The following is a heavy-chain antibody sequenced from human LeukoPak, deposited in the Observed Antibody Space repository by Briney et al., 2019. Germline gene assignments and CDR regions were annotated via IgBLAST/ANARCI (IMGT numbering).Heavy chain of an antibody. J-gene: IGHJ3*02. D-gene: IGHD2-2*01. CDR3: ARGGGYCSSTSCYSDSAFDI. CDR2: IKQDGSEK. CDR1: GFTFSSYW. V-gene: IGHV3-7*01. Sequence: SGGSLRLSCAASGFTFSSYWMSWVRQAPGKGLEWVANIKQDGSEKYYVDSVKGRFTISRDNAKNSLYLQMNSLRAEDTVVYYCARGGGYCSSTSCYSDSAFDIWGQGTMVTVSS.